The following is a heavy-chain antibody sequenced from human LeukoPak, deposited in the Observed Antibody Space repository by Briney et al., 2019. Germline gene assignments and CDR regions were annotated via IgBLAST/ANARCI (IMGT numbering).Heavy chain of an antibody. CDR1: GFTFSSYA. V-gene: IGHV3-23*01. Sequence: GGSLRLSCAASGFTFSSYAMSWVRQAPGKGLEWVSAISGSGGSTYYADSVKGRFTISRDNSKNTLYLQMNSLRAEDTAVYYCARSSGYSSGWSRRDWFDPWGQGTLVTVSS. D-gene: IGHD6-19*01. J-gene: IGHJ5*02. CDR3: ARSSGYSSGWSRRDWFDP. CDR2: ISGSGGST.